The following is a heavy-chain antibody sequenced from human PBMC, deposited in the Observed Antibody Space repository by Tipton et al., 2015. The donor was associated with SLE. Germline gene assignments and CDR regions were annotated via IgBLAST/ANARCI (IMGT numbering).Heavy chain of an antibody. CDR2: IYYRGNT. D-gene: IGHD1-1*01. J-gene: IGHJ3*01. V-gene: IGHV4-59*04. Sequence: TLSLTCTVSGASVSSHYWNWIRQTPGKGLEWIGSIYYRGNTYYNPSLKSRVTISVDTSKNQFSLRLTSVTAADTAVYYCGRHKTATRAFDFWGQGTLVTVSS. CDR1: GASVSSHY. CDR3: GRHKTATRAFDF.